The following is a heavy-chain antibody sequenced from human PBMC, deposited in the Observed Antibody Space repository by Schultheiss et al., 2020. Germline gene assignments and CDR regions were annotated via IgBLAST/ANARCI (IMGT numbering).Heavy chain of an antibody. CDR3: ARHAGDSGSHDY. Sequence: SATLSLTCTVSGGSISSYYWSWIRQPPGKGLEWIGYIYYSGSTNYNPSLKSRVTISVDTSKNQFSLKLSSVTAADTAVYYCARHAGDSGSHDYWGQGTLVTVSS. V-gene: IGHV4-59*01. CDR1: GGSISSYY. J-gene: IGHJ4*02. D-gene: IGHD3-10*01. CDR2: IYYSGST.